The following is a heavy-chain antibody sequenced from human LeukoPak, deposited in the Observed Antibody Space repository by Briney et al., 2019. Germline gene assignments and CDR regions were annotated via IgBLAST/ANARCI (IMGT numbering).Heavy chain of an antibody. CDR1: GFTFSSYA. CDR2: ISGSGGST. D-gene: IGHD7-27*01. CDR3: AKDPFSNWGWRGDFDY. J-gene: IGHJ4*02. Sequence: PGGSLRLSCAASGFTFSSYAMSWVRQAPGKGLEWVSAISGSGGSTYYADSVKGRLTISRDNSKNTLYLQMNSLRAEDTAVYYCAKDPFSNWGWRGDFDYWGQGTLVTVSS. V-gene: IGHV3-23*01.